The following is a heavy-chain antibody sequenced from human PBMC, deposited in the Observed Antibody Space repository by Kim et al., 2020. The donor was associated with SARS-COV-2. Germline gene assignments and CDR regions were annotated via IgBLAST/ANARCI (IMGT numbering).Heavy chain of an antibody. J-gene: IGHJ4*02. CDR3: ARDAGSGSYYDY. D-gene: IGHD3-10*01. V-gene: IGHV1-18*01. Sequence: NYAQKLQGRVTMTTDTSTSTAYMELRSLRSDDTAVYYCARDAGSGSYYDYWGQGTLVTVSS.